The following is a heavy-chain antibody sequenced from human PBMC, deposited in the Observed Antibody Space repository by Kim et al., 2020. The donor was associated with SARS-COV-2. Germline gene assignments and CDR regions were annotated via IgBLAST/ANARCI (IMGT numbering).Heavy chain of an antibody. CDR2: INHSGST. D-gene: IGHD3-22*01. Sequence: SETLSLTCAVYGGSFSGYYWSWIRQPPGKGLEWIGEINHSGSTNYNPSLKSRVTISVDTSKNQFSLKLSSVTAADTAVYYCASDFTMIVGSSYWGQGTLV. CDR3: ASDFTMIVGSSY. J-gene: IGHJ4*02. CDR1: GGSFSGYY. V-gene: IGHV4-34*01.